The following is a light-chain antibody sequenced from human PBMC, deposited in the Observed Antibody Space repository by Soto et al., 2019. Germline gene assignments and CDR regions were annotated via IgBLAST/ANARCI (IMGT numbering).Light chain of an antibody. J-gene: IGLJ2*01. Sequence: QSALTQPPSASGTPGQRVTISCSGSSSNIGSNTVNWYQQLPGSAPKLLMYSTNQRPSGVPDRFSGSKSGTSASLAISGLQYEDEADYYCAAWDGSLNVVLFGGGTKVTVL. CDR3: AAWDGSLNVVL. CDR2: STN. V-gene: IGLV1-44*01. CDR1: SSNIGSNT.